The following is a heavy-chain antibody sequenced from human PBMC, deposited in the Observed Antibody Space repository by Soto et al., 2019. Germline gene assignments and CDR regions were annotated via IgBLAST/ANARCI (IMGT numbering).Heavy chain of an antibody. CDR1: GLTFTNFA. V-gene: IGHV3-23*01. CDR3: ARDYGEPSVREVTPAFFDC. Sequence: EVQLLESGGGLAQPGGSLRLSCAASGLTFTNFAMSWVRQAPGKGLEWVSGIIGNGGGTYYADSVKGRFTISRDISRNTLYLQMNSLRAEDTAVYYCARDYGEPSVREVTPAFFDCWGPGTLVTVSS. J-gene: IGHJ4*02. CDR2: IIGNGGGT. D-gene: IGHD2-2*01.